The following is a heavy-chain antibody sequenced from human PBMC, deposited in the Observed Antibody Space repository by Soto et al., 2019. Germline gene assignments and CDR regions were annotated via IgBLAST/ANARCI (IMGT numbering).Heavy chain of an antibody. V-gene: IGHV3-23*01. CDR2: ISGSGGST. CDR1: GFTFSSYA. Sequence: QPGGSLRLSCAASGFTFSSYAMSWVRQAPGKGLEWVSAISGSGGSTYYADSVKGRFTISRDNSKNTLYLQMNSLRAEDTAVYYCAKGPLSYDFWSGYYYYFDYWGQGTLVTVSS. J-gene: IGHJ4*02. D-gene: IGHD3-3*01. CDR3: AKGPLSYDFWSGYYYYFDY.